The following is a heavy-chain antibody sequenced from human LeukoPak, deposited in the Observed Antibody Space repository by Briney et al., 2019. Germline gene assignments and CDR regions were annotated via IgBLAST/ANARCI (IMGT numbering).Heavy chain of an antibody. D-gene: IGHD3-22*01. CDR2: IYTSGST. Sequence: SGTLSLTCTVSGGSISSDNYYWSWIRQPAGKGLEWIGRIYTSGSTKYNPSPKSRVTMSVDTSKNQFSLKLSSVTAADTAVYYCARVQRRYDSSGYYYDHYYYYYMDVWGKGATVTVSS. CDR3: ARVQRRYDSSGYYYDHYYYYYMDV. J-gene: IGHJ6*03. CDR1: GGSISSDNYY. V-gene: IGHV4-61*02.